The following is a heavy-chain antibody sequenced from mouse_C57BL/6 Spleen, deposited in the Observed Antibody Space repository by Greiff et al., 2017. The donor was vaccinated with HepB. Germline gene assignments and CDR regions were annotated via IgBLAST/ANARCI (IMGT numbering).Heavy chain of an antibody. CDR2: ISDGGSYT. CDR3: AREGDGNVVDY. Sequence: EVQLVESGGGLVKPGGSLKLSCAASGFTFSSYAMSWVRQTPEKRLEWVATISDGGSYTYYPDNVKGRFTISRDNAKNNLYLQMSHLKSEDTAMYYCAREGDGNVVDYWGQGTTLTVSS. D-gene: IGHD2-1*01. V-gene: IGHV5-4*01. J-gene: IGHJ2*01. CDR1: GFTFSSYA.